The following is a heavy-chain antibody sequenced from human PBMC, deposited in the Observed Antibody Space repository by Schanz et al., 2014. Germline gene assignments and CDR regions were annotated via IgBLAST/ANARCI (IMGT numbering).Heavy chain of an antibody. V-gene: IGHV1-8*01. Sequence: QVKLVQSGAEVKKPGASVKVSCKASGYTLTNFDINWVRQAPGQGLEWMGWMNPNSGTTGYAQKFQGRVTRTRNTSTSTAYMELRGLRSDDTAVYYCATAEDASGSYGLPACGVWGQGTTVIVSS. J-gene: IGHJ6*02. D-gene: IGHD3-10*01. CDR2: MNPNSGTT. CDR3: ATAEDASGSYGLPACGV. CDR1: GYTLTNFD.